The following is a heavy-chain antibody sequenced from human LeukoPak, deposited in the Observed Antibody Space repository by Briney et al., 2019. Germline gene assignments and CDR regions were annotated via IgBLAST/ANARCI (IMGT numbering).Heavy chain of an antibody. CDR3: ARARIVVVIAIPNAFDI. Sequence: GGSLRLSCAASGFTVSSNYMSWVRQAPGKGLEWVSVIYSGGSTYYADSVKGRFTISRDNSKNTLYLQMNSLRAEDTAVYYCARARIVVVIAIPNAFDIWGQGTMVIVSS. V-gene: IGHV3-66*02. D-gene: IGHD2-21*01. CDR2: IYSGGST. CDR1: GFTVSSNY. J-gene: IGHJ3*02.